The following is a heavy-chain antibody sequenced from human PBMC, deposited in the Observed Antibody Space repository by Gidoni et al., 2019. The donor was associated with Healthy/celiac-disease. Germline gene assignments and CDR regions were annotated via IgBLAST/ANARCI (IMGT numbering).Heavy chain of an antibody. D-gene: IGHD3-10*01. CDR3: ARAGDLYYYYMDV. Sequence: EVQLVESGGGLVQPGGSLRLSCAASGFTFSDHYMDWVRQAPGKGLEWVGRTRNKANSYTTEYAASVKGRFTISRDDSKNSLYLQMNSLKTEDTAVYYCARAGDLYYYYMDVWGKGTTVTVSS. CDR2: TRNKANSYTT. V-gene: IGHV3-72*01. CDR1: GFTFSDHY. J-gene: IGHJ6*03.